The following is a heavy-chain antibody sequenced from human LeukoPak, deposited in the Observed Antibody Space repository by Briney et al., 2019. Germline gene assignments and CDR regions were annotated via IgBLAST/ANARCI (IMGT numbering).Heavy chain of an antibody. D-gene: IGHD3-10*01. J-gene: IGHJ6*02. CDR2: ISSSGSTI. V-gene: IGHV3-48*03. Sequence: GGSLRLSCAASGFTFRSYEMNWVRQAPGKGLEWVSYISSSGSTIYYADSVKGRFTISRDNDKNSLYLQMNSLRAEDTAVYYCARDRAYYYGSGSYSYYYYGMDVWGQGTTVTVSS. CDR3: ARDRAYYYGSGSYSYYYYGMDV. CDR1: GFTFRSYE.